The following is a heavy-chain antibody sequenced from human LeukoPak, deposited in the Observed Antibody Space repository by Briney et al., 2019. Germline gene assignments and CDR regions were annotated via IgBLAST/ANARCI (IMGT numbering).Heavy chain of an antibody. J-gene: IGHJ4*02. CDR3: ASSRGYSYGAHFY. D-gene: IGHD5-18*01. V-gene: IGHV4-59*12. Sequence: SETLSLTCTVSGGSISSYYWSWIRQPPGKGLEWIGYIYYSGSTNYNPSLKSRVTISVDTSKNQFSLKLSSVTAADTAVYYCASSRGYSYGAHFYWGQGTLVTVSS. CDR2: IYYSGST. CDR1: GGSISSYY.